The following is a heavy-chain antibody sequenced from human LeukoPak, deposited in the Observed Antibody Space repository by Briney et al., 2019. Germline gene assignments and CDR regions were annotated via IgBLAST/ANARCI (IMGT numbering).Heavy chain of an antibody. CDR2: ISGSGGNT. J-gene: IGHJ4*02. CDR3: ARGSRDCTNGVCYRGDLDY. Sequence: GGSLRLSCAASGFTFSSYAMSWVRQAPGKGLEWVSAISGSGGNTYYADSEKGRFTISRDNSKNTLYLQMDSLRAEDTAVYYCARGSRDCTNGVCYRGDLDYWGQGTLVTVSS. CDR1: GFTFSSYA. D-gene: IGHD2-8*01. V-gene: IGHV3-23*01.